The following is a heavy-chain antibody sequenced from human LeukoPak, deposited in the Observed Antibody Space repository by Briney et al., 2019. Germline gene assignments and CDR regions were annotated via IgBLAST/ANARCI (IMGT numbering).Heavy chain of an antibody. CDR1: GFSFSKYG. J-gene: IGHJ4*02. Sequence: PGGSLRLPCVASGFSFSKYGSHWVRQPRARGLQWLAFIWYGGHNKYYADSVKGRFTISRDNSKNTLFLEMNDLKAEDTAVYYCAREWGLIAVAGGPGFWGQGTLVTVSS. CDR3: AREWGLIAVAGGPGF. CDR2: IWYGGHNK. D-gene: IGHD2-21*01. V-gene: IGHV3-33*01.